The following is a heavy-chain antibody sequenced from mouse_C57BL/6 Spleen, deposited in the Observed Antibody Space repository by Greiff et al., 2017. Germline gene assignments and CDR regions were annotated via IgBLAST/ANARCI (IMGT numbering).Heavy chain of an antibody. CDR1: GYAISSSC. D-gene: IGHD1-2*01. CDR2: IYPGDGDT. CDR3: AREEAYTAYFDV. V-gene: IGHV1-82*01. J-gene: IGHJ1*03. Sequence: QVQLQQSGPELVKPGASVKISCKASGYAISSSCMNWVKQRPGKGLEWIGRIYPGDGDTKYNGKFKGKATLTVDQSSSTAYMPLNSLTSEDSAVYYWAREEAYTAYFDVWGTGTTVTVSS.